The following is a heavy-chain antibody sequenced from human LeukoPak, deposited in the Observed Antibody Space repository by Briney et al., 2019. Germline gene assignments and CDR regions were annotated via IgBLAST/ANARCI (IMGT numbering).Heavy chain of an antibody. CDR3: ARVIAVARFFYYYYMDV. D-gene: IGHD6-19*01. J-gene: IGHJ6*03. CDR1: GGSFSGYY. Sequence: SETLSLTCAVYGGSFSGYYWSWIRQPPGKGLEWIGEINHSGSTNYNPSLKSRVTISVDTSKNQFSPKLSSVTAADTAVYYCARVIAVARFFYYYYMDVWGKGTTVTVSS. CDR2: INHSGST. V-gene: IGHV4-34*01.